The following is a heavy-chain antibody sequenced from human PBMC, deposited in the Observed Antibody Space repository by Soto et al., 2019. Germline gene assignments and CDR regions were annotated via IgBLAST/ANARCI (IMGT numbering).Heavy chain of an antibody. D-gene: IGHD6-13*01. J-gene: IGHJ6*02. CDR1: GFTFSSYW. Sequence: GGSLRLSCAASGFTFSSYWMSWVRQAPGKGLEWVANIKQDGSEKYYVDSVKGRFTISRDSAKNSLYLQMNSLRAEDTAVYYCAREGYSSSWYAPHYYYGMDVWGQGTTVTVSS. CDR2: IKQDGSEK. CDR3: AREGYSSSWYAPHYYYGMDV. V-gene: IGHV3-7*01.